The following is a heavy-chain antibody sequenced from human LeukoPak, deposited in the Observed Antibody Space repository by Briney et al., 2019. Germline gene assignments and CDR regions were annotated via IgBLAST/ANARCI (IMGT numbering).Heavy chain of an antibody. D-gene: IGHD2-15*01. V-gene: IGHV5-51*01. CDR1: GYSFTSYW. CDR2: IYPGDSDT. Sequence: GESLKISCKGSGYSFTSYWIGWVRQMPGKGLEWMGIIYPGDSDTRYSPSFQGQVTISVDKSISTAYLQWSSLKASDTAMYYCARGRYCSGGSCYVFDYWGQGTLVTVSS. CDR3: ARGRYCSGGSCYVFDY. J-gene: IGHJ4*02.